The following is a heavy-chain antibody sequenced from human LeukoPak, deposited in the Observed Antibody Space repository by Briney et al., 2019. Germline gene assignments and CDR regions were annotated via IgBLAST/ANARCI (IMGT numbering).Heavy chain of an antibody. CDR2: IYYSGST. V-gene: IGHV4-39*01. CDR3: ASAYGDRYYYYYGMDV. CDR1: GGSISSSSYY. D-gene: IGHD4-17*01. Sequence: SETLSLTCTVSGGSISSSSYYWGWIRQPPGKGLEWIGSIYYSGSTYYNPSLKSRVTISVDTSKNQFSLKLSSVTAADTAVYYCASAYGDRYYYYYGMDVWGQGTTVTVSS. J-gene: IGHJ6*02.